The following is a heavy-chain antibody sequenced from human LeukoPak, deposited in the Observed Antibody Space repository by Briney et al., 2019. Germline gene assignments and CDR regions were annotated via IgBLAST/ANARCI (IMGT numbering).Heavy chain of an antibody. J-gene: IGHJ4*02. D-gene: IGHD6-13*01. CDR1: GGTFSSYA. Sequence: ASVKVSCKASGGTFSSYAISWVRQAPGQGLEWMGRIIPIFGTANYAQKFQGRVTITTDESTSTAYMELSSLRSEDTAVYYCARGASSSWSTFDYWGQGTPVTVSS. CDR3: ARGASSSWSTFDY. CDR2: IIPIFGTA. V-gene: IGHV1-69*05.